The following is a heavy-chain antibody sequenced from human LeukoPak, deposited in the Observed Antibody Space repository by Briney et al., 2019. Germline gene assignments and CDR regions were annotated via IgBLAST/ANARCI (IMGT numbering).Heavy chain of an antibody. CDR2: INPNSGGT. V-gene: IGHV1-2*02. CDR1: GYTFTGYY. Sequence: VSVKVSCKASGYTFTGYYMHWVRQAPGQGLEWMGWINPNSGGTNYAQKFQGRVTMTRDTSTSAAYMELSRLRSDDTAVYYCARVGYYYDSSGYYYPSWGQGTLVTVSS. J-gene: IGHJ5*02. D-gene: IGHD3-22*01. CDR3: ARVGYYYDSSGYYYPS.